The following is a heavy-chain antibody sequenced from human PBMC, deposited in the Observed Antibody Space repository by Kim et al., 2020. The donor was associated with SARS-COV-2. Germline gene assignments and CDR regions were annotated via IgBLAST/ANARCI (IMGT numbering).Heavy chain of an antibody. CDR1: GGSISSYY. V-gene: IGHV4-59*01. J-gene: IGHJ4*02. CDR3: ARVPPGTAMVDY. D-gene: IGHD5-18*01. CDR2: IYYSGST. Sequence: SETLSLTCTVSGGSISSYYWSWIRQPPGKGLEWIGYIYYSGSTNYNPSLKSRVTISVDTSKNQFSLKLSSVTAADTAVYYCARVPPGTAMVDYWGQGTWSPSPQ.